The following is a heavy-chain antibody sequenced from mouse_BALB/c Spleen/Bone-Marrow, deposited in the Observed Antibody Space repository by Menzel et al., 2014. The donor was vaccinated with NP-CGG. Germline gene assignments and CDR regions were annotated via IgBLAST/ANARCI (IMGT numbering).Heavy chain of an antibody. CDR3: AISSFGNYKYYLDF. Sequence: VQGVESGPGLVAPSQSLSITCTVSGFSLTSYGVHWVRQPPGKGLEWLGIIWAGGSTNYNSALMSRLSISKDNSKSQVFLKMNSLQSDDTAMYYCAISSFGNYKYYLDFWGQGTTLTVSS. V-gene: IGHV2-9*02. CDR1: GFSLTSYG. D-gene: IGHD2-10*01. CDR2: IWAGGST. J-gene: IGHJ2*01.